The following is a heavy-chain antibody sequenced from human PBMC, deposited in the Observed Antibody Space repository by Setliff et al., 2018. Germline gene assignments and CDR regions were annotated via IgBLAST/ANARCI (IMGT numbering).Heavy chain of an antibody. Sequence: GASVKVSCKASGGTFSSYAISWARQAPGQGLEWLGWISTYNVNTTYAQKLQDRVTMTTDTSTSTAYMELRSLRSDDTAVYYCARRNFYYDSSGFALYYYYMDVWGKGTTVTVSS. V-gene: IGHV1-18*01. CDR3: ARRNFYYDSSGFALYYYYMDV. J-gene: IGHJ6*03. D-gene: IGHD3-22*01. CDR2: ISTYNVNT. CDR1: GGTFSSYA.